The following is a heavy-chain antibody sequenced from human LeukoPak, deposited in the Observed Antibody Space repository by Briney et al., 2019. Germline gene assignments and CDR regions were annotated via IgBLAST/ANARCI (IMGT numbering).Heavy chain of an antibody. J-gene: IGHJ4*02. CDR1: GFTVSSNY. V-gene: IGHV3-66*02. CDR2: IYSGGST. Sequence: GGSLRLSWAASGFTVSSNYMSWVRQALGKGLEWVSVIYSGGSTYYADSVKGRFTISRDNSKNTLYLQMNSLRAEDTAVYYCARGVTMVRGVINYFDYWGQGTLVTVSS. CDR3: ARGVTMVRGVINYFDY. D-gene: IGHD3-10*01.